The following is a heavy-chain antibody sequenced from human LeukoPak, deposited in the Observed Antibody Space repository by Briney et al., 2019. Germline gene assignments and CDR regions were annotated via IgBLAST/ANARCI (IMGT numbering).Heavy chain of an antibody. D-gene: IGHD3-10*01. J-gene: IGHJ5*02. V-gene: IGHV3-7*03. Sequence: GGSLRLSCAASGFTFSSYWMSWVRQAPGKGLEWVANIKQDGSEKYYVDSVKGRFTISRDNAKNSLYLQMNSLRAEDTAMYYCTKAPPGKFDPWGQGTLVTVSS. CDR1: GFTFSSYW. CDR2: IKQDGSEK. CDR3: TKAPPGKFDP.